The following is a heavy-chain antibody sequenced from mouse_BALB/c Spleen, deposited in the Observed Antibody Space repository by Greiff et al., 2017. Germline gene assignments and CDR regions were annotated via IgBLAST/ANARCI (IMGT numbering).Heavy chain of an antibody. D-gene: IGHD2-14*01. Sequence: EVNVVESGGGLVKPGGSLKLSCAASGFAFSSYDMSWVRQTPEKRLEWVAYISSGGGSTYYPDTVKGRFTISRDNAKNTLYLQMSSLKSEDTAMYYCARHWDRYDVNGYWGQGTTLTVSS. CDR3: ARHWDRYDVNGY. J-gene: IGHJ2*01. V-gene: IGHV5-12-1*01. CDR2: ISSGGGST. CDR1: GFAFSSYD.